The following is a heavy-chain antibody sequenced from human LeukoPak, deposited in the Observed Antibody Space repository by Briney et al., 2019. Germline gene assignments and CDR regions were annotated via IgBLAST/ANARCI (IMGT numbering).Heavy chain of an antibody. V-gene: IGHV4-38-2*01. CDR2: FYHSGST. J-gene: IGHJ5*02. CDR3: AQRRTTNNWFDP. CDR1: GYSISSGYS. D-gene: IGHD1-7*01. Sequence: KPSESLSLTCAVSGYSISSGYSWGWNRQPPGKWLEWIGNFYHSGSTYYNPSLKSRVTISLDTSKNQFSLKLSSVTAADTAVYYCAQRRTTNNWFDPWGQGTLVTVSS.